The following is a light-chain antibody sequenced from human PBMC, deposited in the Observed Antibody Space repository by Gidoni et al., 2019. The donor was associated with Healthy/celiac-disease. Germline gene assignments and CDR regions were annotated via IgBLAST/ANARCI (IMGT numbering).Light chain of an antibody. CDR1: QSVSGY. J-gene: IGKJ2*01. CDR3: QQRSNWSYT. CDR2: HAS. Sequence: EIVLTQSPATLSLSPGERATLSCRASQSVSGYLAWYQQKPGQAPRLLIYHASNRATGIPARFSGSGSGTDFTLTISSLEPEDFAVYYCQQRSNWSYTFGQGTKLEIK. V-gene: IGKV3-11*01.